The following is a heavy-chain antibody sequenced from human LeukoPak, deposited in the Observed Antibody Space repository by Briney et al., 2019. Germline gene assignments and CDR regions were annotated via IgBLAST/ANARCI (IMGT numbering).Heavy chain of an antibody. D-gene: IGHD6-19*01. CDR1: GGSFSGYY. Sequence: SETLSLTCAVYGGSFSGYYWSWIRQPPGKGLEWIGEINHSGSTNYNPSLKSRVTISVDTSKNQFSLKLSSVTAADTAVYYCARGGGQWLVRPYYYGMDVWGQGTTVTVSS. J-gene: IGHJ6*02. CDR2: INHSGST. CDR3: ARGGGQWLVRPYYYGMDV. V-gene: IGHV4-34*01.